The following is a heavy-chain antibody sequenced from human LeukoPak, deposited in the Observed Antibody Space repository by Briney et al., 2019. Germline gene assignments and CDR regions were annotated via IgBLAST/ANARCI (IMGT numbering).Heavy chain of an antibody. CDR2: INHSGST. CDR3: ARFRYSGYDSDY. V-gene: IGHV4-34*01. CDR1: GFTFSSYW. Sequence: GSLRLSCAASGFTFSSYWMSWVRQAPGKGLEWIGEINHSGSTNYNPSLKSRVTISVDTSKNQFSLKLSSVTAADTAVYYCARFRYSGYDSDYWGQGTLVTVSS. J-gene: IGHJ4*02. D-gene: IGHD5-12*01.